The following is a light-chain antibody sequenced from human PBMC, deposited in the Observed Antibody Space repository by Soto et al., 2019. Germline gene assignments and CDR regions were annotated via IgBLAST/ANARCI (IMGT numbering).Light chain of an antibody. J-gene: IGKJ1*01. Sequence: DIQMTQSPSSLSASVGDRVTITCRARQGISNYLAWFQQKPGKAPKSLIYAASSFQSGVSSKFSGSGSETDFTLTISFLEPENVASYSSQEYISYPRSFGQGTKVEIK. V-gene: IGKV1-16*02. CDR1: QGISNY. CDR3: QEYISYPRS. CDR2: AAS.